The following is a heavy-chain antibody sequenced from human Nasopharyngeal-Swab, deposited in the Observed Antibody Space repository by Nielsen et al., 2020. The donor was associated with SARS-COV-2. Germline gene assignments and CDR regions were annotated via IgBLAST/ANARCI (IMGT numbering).Heavy chain of an antibody. CDR2: ISPDGGQK. D-gene: IGHD3-22*01. J-gene: IGHJ4*02. Sequence: GESLKISCAGSGFTFSSKWMNWARQAPGKGLEWVANISPDGGQKYYADSVKGRFTISRDNAKNSLYLQMDSLRAEDTAVYYCARVKYDSSGYLYSGSDYWGQGTLVTVSS. CDR1: GFTFSSKW. V-gene: IGHV3-7*05. CDR3: ARVKYDSSGYLYSGSDY.